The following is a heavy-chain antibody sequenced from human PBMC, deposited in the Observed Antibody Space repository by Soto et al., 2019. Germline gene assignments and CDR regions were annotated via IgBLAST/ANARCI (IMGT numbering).Heavy chain of an antibody. Sequence: QVQLQQWGAGLVKPSETLSLSCAVYGQSFSGHSWAWIRQPPGKGLEWIGEINESGSTYYNPSLKRRVTISTDTSKNQFYLKLSSVSAADTAAYFCARGSGIVALPGELEDVKYDYWGQGTLVNVSS. J-gene: IGHJ4*02. D-gene: IGHD1-1*01. CDR3: ARGSGIVALPGELEDVKYDY. CDR1: GQSFSGHS. CDR2: INESGST. V-gene: IGHV4-34*01.